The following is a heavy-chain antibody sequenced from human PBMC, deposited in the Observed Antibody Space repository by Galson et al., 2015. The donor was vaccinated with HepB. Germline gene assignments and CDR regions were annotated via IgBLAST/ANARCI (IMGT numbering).Heavy chain of an antibody. V-gene: IGHV1-46*01. CDR1: GYTFTSYY. J-gene: IGHJ5*02. Sequence: SVKVSCKASGYTFTSYYMHWVRQAPGQGLEWMGIINPSGGSTSYAQKFQGRVTMTRDTSTSTVYMELSSLRSEDAAVYYCARWYGVLWFGGDNWFDPWGQGTMVTVSS. CDR2: INPSGGST. D-gene: IGHD3-10*01. CDR3: ARWYGVLWFGGDNWFDP.